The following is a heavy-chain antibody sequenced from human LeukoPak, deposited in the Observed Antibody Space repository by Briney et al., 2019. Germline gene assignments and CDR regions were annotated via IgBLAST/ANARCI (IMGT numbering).Heavy chain of an antibody. CDR3: ARIYSSSWSKDLTQS. CDR2: ISYDGSNK. D-gene: IGHD6-13*01. Sequence: GGSLRLSCAASGFTFSSYAMHWVRQAPGKGLEWVAVISYDGSNKYYADSVKGRFTISRDNSKNTLYLQMNSLRAEDTAVYYCARIYSSSWSKDLTQSWGQGTLVTVSS. V-gene: IGHV3-30*04. CDR1: GFTFSSYA. J-gene: IGHJ4*02.